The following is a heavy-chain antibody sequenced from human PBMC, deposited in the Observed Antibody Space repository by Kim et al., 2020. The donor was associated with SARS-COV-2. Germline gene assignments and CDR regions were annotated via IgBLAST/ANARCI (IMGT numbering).Heavy chain of an antibody. CDR2: ISYDGSNK. D-gene: IGHD6-19*01. CDR3: ARGYSSGWYYFDY. J-gene: IGHJ4*02. CDR1: GFTFCSYA. V-gene: IGHV3-30*04. Sequence: GGSLRLSCAASGFTFCSYAMHCVRQAPGKGLEWVAVISYDGSNKYYADSVKGRFTISRDNSKNTLYLQMNSLRAEDTAVYYCARGYSSGWYYFDYWGQGTLVTVSP.